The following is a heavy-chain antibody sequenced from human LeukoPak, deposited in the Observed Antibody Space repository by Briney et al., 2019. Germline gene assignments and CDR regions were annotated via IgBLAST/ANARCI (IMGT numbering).Heavy chain of an antibody. CDR3: ARHYPGGARHPFDY. CDR1: GASISSYY. Sequence: SETLSLTCTVSGASISSYYWSWIRQPPGKGLEWIGYIYTCGSTNYNPSLKSRVTISGDTSKNQFSLMLTSVTAADTAVYYCARHYPGGARHPFDYWGQGTLVTVSS. J-gene: IGHJ4*02. V-gene: IGHV4-4*09. CDR2: IYTCGST. D-gene: IGHD3-10*01.